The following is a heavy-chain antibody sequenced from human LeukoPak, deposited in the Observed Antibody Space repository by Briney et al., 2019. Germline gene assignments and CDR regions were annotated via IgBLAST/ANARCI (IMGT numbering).Heavy chain of an antibody. CDR1: GYTFTSYY. Sequence: ASVKVSCKASGYTFTSYYMHWVRQAPGQGLEWMGITNPSGGSTSYAQKFQGRVTMTRDTSTSTVYMELSSLRSEDTAVYYCARARRVYSSSWYVVDVWGQGTTVTVSS. CDR3: ARARRVYSSSWYVVDV. D-gene: IGHD6-13*01. CDR2: TNPSGGST. J-gene: IGHJ6*02. V-gene: IGHV1-46*01.